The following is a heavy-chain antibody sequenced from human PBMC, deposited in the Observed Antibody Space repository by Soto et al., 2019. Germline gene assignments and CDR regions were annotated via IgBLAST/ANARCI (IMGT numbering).Heavy chain of an antibody. D-gene: IGHD3-22*01. CDR3: ARGVSYYYDSSGYSPDY. V-gene: IGHV3-30-3*01. CDR1: GFTSSGYV. CDR2: ISYDGSKK. J-gene: IGHJ4*02. Sequence: QVQLVESGGGVVQPGRSLRLSCEGSGFTSSGYVMHWVRQAPGKGLEWVALISYDGSKKNYADSVRGRFTVSRDNSKNMMYLHMNSLRPEDTAVYYCARGVSYYYDSSGYSPDYWGQGTLVTVSS.